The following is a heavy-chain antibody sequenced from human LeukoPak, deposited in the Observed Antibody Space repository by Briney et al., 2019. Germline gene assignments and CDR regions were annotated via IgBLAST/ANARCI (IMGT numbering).Heavy chain of an antibody. V-gene: IGHV3-21*01. J-gene: IGHJ4*02. CDR3: ARTAEPYYYDSSGYLDY. CDR2: ISSSSSYI. D-gene: IGHD3-22*01. CDR1: GFTFSSYS. Sequence: GGSLRLSCAASGFTFSSYSMNWVRQAPGKGLEWVSSISSSSSYIYYADSVKGRFTISRDNAKNSLYLQMNSLRAEDTAVYYCARTAEPYYYDSSGYLDYWGRGTLVTVSS.